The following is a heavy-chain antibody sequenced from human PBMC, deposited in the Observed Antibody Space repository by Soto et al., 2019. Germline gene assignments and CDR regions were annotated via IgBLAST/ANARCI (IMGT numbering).Heavy chain of an antibody. CDR3: ARVNTTLVDHFDC. CDR1: GFSVSGSS. J-gene: IGHJ4*02. Sequence: TGGSLRLSCVVSGFSVSGSSIFWVRQATGKGLEWVSLMHRGGSTDNADSVKGRFTTSRDKSKNTLYLHMNGLRVEDTAVYYCARVNTTLVDHFDCWGEGTMVTVYS. V-gene: IGHV3-53*01. CDR2: MHRGGST. D-gene: IGHD5-18*01.